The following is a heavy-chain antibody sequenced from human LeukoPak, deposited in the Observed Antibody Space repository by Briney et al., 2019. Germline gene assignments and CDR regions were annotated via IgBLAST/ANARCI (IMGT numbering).Heavy chain of an antibody. CDR2: IIPIFGTA. CDR3: AMGLVVPAAISSFDY. J-gene: IGHJ4*02. Sequence: SVKVPCKASGGTFSSYAISWVRQAPGQGLEWMGGIIPIFGTANYAQKFQGRVTITADESTSTAYMELSSLRSEDTAVYYCAMGLVVPAAISSFDYWGQGTLVTVSS. D-gene: IGHD2-2*02. V-gene: IGHV1-69*13. CDR1: GGTFSSYA.